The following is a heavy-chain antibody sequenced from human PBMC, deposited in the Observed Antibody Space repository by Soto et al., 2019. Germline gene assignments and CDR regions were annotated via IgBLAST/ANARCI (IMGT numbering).Heavy chain of an antibody. V-gene: IGHV3-73*01. Sequence: PGESLKISCAASGFTFSGSAMHWVRQASGKGLEWVGRIRSKANSYATAYAASVKGRFTISRDDSKNTAYLQMNSLKTEDTAVYYCTRIPTGPQHWGQGTLVTVSS. CDR2: IRSKANSYAT. J-gene: IGHJ1*01. CDR1: GFTFSGSA. CDR3: TRIPTGPQH.